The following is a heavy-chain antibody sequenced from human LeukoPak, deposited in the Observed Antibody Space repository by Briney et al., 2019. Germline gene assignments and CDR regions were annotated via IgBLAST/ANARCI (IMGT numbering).Heavy chain of an antibody. J-gene: IGHJ5*02. CDR3: ATGTHKYDFWSGYYTGYNWFDP. CDR2: ITSNSTYI. Sequence: GGTLGLFCAASGLTYRSYSMNWVPHARGKGLEGVSSITSNSTYIYYADSIKDSFTIYRDNPKNSLHLKMKSVRSEDTAVYYCATGTHKYDFWSGYYTGYNWFDPWGQGTLVTVS. V-gene: IGHV3-21*01. D-gene: IGHD3-3*01. CDR1: GLTYRSYS.